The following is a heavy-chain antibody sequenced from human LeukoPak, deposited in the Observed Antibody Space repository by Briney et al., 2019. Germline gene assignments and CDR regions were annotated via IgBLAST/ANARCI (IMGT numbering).Heavy chain of an antibody. D-gene: IGHD3-22*01. V-gene: IGHV4-39*01. Sequence: SETLSLTCSVSGDTVSRSDCYWDWIRQPPGKGLEWIGTIYHSGRTYYSPSLKSRVTMSVDPSNNQFSLNLRSVTAADTAVYYCARRRYYDGSGYLEWGQGTLLSVSS. CDR1: GDTVSRSDCY. J-gene: IGHJ1*01. CDR3: ARRRYYDGSGYLE. CDR2: IYHSGRT.